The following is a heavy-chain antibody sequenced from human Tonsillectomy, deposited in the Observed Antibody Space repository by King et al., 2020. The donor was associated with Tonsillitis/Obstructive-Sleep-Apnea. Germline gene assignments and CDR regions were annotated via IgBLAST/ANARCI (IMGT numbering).Heavy chain of an antibody. CDR1: GFTFSSHS. CDR2: IMGSGDTT. V-gene: IGHV3-23*04. CDR3: TKPADDY. Sequence: QLVESGGGLVQPGGSLRLSCAASGFTFSSHSMSWVRQAPGKGLEWVSSIMGSGDTTYYADSVKGRFSISRDNSKNTLYLQLKSLRAEDTAVYYCTKPADDYWGQGTLVTVSS. J-gene: IGHJ4*02.